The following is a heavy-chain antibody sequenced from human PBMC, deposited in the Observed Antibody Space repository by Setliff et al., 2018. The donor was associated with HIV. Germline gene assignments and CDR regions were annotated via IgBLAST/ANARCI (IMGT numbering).Heavy chain of an antibody. J-gene: IGHJ5*01. D-gene: IGHD3-3*01. CDR2: IYTSGST. CDR1: GGSINSSTYY. Sequence: PSETLSLTCTVSGGSINSSTYYWGWIRQPPGKGLEWIGSIYTSGSTNYNPSLKSRVTISVDTSKNQFSLKLTSVTAADTAVYKCVRHVWSDDFLVPGWFDSWSQGTLVTVSS. V-gene: IGHV4-39*01. CDR3: VRHVWSDDFLVPGWFDS.